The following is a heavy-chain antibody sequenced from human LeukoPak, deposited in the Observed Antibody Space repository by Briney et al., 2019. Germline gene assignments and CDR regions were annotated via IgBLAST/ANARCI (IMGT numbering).Heavy chain of an antibody. CDR2: IKQDGSEK. Sequence: ETLSLTCTVSGGSISSSSYYWGWIRQAPGKGLEWVANIKQDGSEKYYVDSVQGRFIISRDNAENSLSLQMNGLRVEETAVYYCARWRGFLDYWGQGILVTVSS. CDR1: GGSISSSSYY. CDR3: ARWRGFLDY. V-gene: IGHV3-7*01. J-gene: IGHJ4*02. D-gene: IGHD3-3*01.